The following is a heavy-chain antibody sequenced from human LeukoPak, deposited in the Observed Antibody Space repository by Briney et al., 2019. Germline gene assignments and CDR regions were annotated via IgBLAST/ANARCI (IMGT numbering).Heavy chain of an antibody. CDR3: AKLGIAVAGTGDYYYGMDV. V-gene: IGHV3-23*01. CDR1: GFTFSSYA. J-gene: IGHJ6*02. CDR2: ISGSGGST. Sequence: GGSLRLSCAASGFTFSSYAMSWVRQAPGMGLEWVSAISGSGGSTYYADSVKGRFTISRDNSKNTLYLQMNSLRAEDTAVYYCAKLGIAVAGTGDYYYGMDVWGQGTTVTVSS. D-gene: IGHD6-19*01.